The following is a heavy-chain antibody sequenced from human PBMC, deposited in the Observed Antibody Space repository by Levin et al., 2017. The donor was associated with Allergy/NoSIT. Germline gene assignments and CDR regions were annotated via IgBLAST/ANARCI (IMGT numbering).Heavy chain of an antibody. CDR1: GFTFSSSG. Sequence: LSLTCAASGFTFSSSGMHWVRQAPGKGLEWVAVISYDGSNKYYADSVKGRFTISRDNSKNTLYLQMNSLRAEDTAVYYCAKDGVLDCSGGSCYGVDYWGQGTLVTVSS. J-gene: IGHJ4*02. CDR3: AKDGVLDCSGGSCYGVDY. CDR2: ISYDGSNK. D-gene: IGHD2-15*01. V-gene: IGHV3-30*18.